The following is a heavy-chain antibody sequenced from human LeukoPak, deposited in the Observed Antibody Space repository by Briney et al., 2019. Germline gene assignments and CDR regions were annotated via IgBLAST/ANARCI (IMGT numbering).Heavy chain of an antibody. CDR1: GFTFSGCG. CDR2: ISGSGGST. J-gene: IGHJ6*03. D-gene: IGHD1-26*01. Sequence: PGGSLRLSCAASGFTFSGCGMHWVRQAPGKGLEWVSAISGSGGSTYYADSVKGRFTISRDNSKNTLYLQMNSLRAEDTAVYYCAKPEVGAPYYYYYMDVWGKGTTVTVSS. CDR3: AKPEVGAPYYYYYMDV. V-gene: IGHV3-23*01.